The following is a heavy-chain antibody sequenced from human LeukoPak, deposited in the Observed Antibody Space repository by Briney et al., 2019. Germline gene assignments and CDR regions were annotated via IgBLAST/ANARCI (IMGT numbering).Heavy chain of an antibody. D-gene: IGHD2-15*01. V-gene: IGHV3-23*01. J-gene: IGHJ5*02. CDR1: GFTFSSYA. CDR2: ISGSGGST. CDR3: AKGPVVVVAATPEFDP. Sequence: PGGSLRLSCAASGFTFSSYAMSWVRQAPGKGLEWVSAISGSGGSTYYADSVKGRFTISRDNSKNTLYLQMNSLRAEDTAVYYCAKGPVVVVAATPEFDPWGQGTLVTVSS.